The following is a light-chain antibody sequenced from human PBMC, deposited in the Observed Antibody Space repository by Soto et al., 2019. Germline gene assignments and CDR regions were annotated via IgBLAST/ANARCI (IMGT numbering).Light chain of an antibody. J-gene: IGLJ1*01. CDR3: CSYALL. Sequence: QSVLTQPASVSGSPGQSITISCTGTNSDVGTHNLVSWYQQHPGKAPKLIIYEGTKRPSGVSNRFSGSKSGNTASLTISGLQAEDEADYHCCSYALLLGNGTKVTVL. CDR2: EGT. V-gene: IGLV2-23*01. CDR1: NSDVGTHNL.